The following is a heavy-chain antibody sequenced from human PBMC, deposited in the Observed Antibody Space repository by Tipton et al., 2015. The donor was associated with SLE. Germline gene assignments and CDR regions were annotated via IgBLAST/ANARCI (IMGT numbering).Heavy chain of an antibody. CDR2: IYYSGST. CDR3: ARPPKTGYNVDL. CDR1: GGSISSSSYY. D-gene: IGHD1-14*01. Sequence: TLSLTCTVSGGSISSSSYYWGWIRQPPGKGLEWIGSIYYSGSTYYNPSLKSRVTISVDTSKNQFSLKLSSVTAADTAVHYCARPPKTGYNVDLWGRGTLVTVSS. V-gene: IGHV4-39*01. J-gene: IGHJ2*01.